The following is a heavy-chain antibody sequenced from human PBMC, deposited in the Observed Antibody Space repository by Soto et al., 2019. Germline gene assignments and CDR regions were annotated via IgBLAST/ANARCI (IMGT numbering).Heavy chain of an antibody. J-gene: IGHJ4*02. CDR2: IYPSDSDT. CDR3: ARGGVSTRTFDY. CDR1: GYNFAGYW. V-gene: IGHV5-51*01. Sequence: PGESLKISCKGSGYNFAGYWIAWVRQMPGKGLELMGIIYPSDSDTRYRPSFQGQVTISADKSISSAYLQWSSLRASDTAMYYCARGGVSTRTFDYWGQGTQVTVSS. D-gene: IGHD3-3*01.